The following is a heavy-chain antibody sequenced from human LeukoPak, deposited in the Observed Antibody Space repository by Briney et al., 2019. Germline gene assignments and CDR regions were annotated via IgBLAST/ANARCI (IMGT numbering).Heavy chain of an antibody. D-gene: IGHD6-19*01. Sequence: SETLSLTCTGSGGSISSYYWSWIRQPAGKGLEWIGRIYTSGSTNYNPSLKSRVTMSVDTSKNQFSLKLSSVTAADTAVYYCARVSRSAVAGTLILDYWGQGTLVTVSS. CDR1: GGSISSYY. CDR2: IYTSGST. CDR3: ARVSRSAVAGTLILDY. J-gene: IGHJ4*02. V-gene: IGHV4-4*07.